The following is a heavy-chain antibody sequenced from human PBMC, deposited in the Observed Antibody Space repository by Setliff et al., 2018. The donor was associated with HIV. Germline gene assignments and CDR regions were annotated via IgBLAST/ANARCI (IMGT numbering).Heavy chain of an antibody. V-gene: IGHV4-61*09. J-gene: IGHJ4*02. Sequence: PSETLSLTCSVSGGSINRGTYYWTWIRQSAGKGLEWIGHIYITGDTDYNPSLKSRVTISVDTSKNQSSLNLSSVTAAETAVYYCARVGYHGSGRYSFDYWGQGTLVTVSS. D-gene: IGHD3-10*01. CDR3: ARVGYHGSGRYSFDY. CDR1: GGSINRGTYY. CDR2: IYITGDT.